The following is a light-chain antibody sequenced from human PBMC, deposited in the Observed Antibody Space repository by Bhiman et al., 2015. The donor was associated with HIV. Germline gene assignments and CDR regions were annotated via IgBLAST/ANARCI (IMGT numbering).Light chain of an antibody. CDR2: YDT. CDR3: QTWGTGGV. Sequence: SYELTQPPSVSVAPGKTARITCGGNNIGSKSVHWFQQKPGQAPVVVMYYDTDRPSGIPERFSGSNSGNAATLTISRVEAGDEADYYCQTWGTGGVFGGGTKLTVL. V-gene: IGLV3-21*01. CDR1: NIGSKS. J-gene: IGLJ3*02.